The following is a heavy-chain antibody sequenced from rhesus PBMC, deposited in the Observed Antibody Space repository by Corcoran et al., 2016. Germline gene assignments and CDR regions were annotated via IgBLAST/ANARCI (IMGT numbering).Heavy chain of an antibody. CDR1: GGSISRINW. V-gene: IGHV4-65*01. D-gene: IGHD5-36*02. J-gene: IGHJ4*01. CDR3: ARRLATVTLSYFDY. CDR2: IEGGSESP. Sequence: QVQLQESVPGLVKPSETLSLTCAVSGGSISRINWWSWSRQSPGKAREWIGYIEGGSESPRSNPPLKSRGTISTKTYKNQFSLKRSAVTAADTAVYYCARRLATVTLSYFDYWGQGVLVTVSS.